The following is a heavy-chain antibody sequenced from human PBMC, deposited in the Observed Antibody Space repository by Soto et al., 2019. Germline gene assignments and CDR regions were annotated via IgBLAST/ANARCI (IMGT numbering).Heavy chain of an antibody. CDR3: AHKRDVSRGFKS. CDR2: IYWDDDQ. CDR1: GFSFSINGVA. Sequence: QITLKESGPPLVKPTQTLTLTCTFSGFSFSINGVAVGWIRQPPGQALEWLALIYWDDDQRYNPSLKNRLTIXNXXSRNPVVLTMTNMDPVDTAAYYCAHKRDVSRGFKSWGQGTLVTVSS. V-gene: IGHV2-5*02. J-gene: IGHJ5*01.